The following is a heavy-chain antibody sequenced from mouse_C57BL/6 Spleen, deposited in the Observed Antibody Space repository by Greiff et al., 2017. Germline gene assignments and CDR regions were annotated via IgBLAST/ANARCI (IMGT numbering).Heavy chain of an antibody. Sequence: EVKLVESGEGLVKPGGSLKLSCAASGFTFSSYAMSWVRQTPEKRLEWVAYISSGGDYIYYADTVKGRFTISRDNARNTLYLQMSSLKSEDTAMYYCTRDGDYGSSYVWYFDVWGTGTTVTVSS. CDR1: GFTFSSYA. D-gene: IGHD1-1*01. J-gene: IGHJ1*03. CDR2: ISSGGDYI. CDR3: TRDGDYGSSYVWYFDV. V-gene: IGHV5-9-1*02.